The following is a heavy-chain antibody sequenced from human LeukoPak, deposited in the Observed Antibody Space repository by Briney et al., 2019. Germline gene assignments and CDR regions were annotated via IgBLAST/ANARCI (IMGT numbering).Heavy chain of an antibody. Sequence: GGSLRLSCAASGFTFSGSAMHWVRQASGKGLEWVGRIRSKANSYATAYAASVKGRFTISRDDSKNTAYLQMNSLKTEDTAVYYCTRHPYDFWSGYNLAYWGQGTLVTVSS. CDR2: IRSKANSYAT. D-gene: IGHD3-3*01. CDR1: GFTFSGSA. V-gene: IGHV3-73*01. CDR3: TRHPYDFWSGYNLAY. J-gene: IGHJ4*02.